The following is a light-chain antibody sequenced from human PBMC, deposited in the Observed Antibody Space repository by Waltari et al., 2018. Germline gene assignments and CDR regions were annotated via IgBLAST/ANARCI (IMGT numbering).Light chain of an antibody. V-gene: IGLV2-14*03. J-gene: IGLJ1*01. Sequence: QSALTQPASVSGSPGQSITISCGGSSNDVGGYNFVSWYQQHPGKAPKVIIYDVNNRPSGISSRCSGSKSDNTASLTISDLQTEDEADYYCGSYVNTRVLFVFGSGTKVTVL. CDR3: GSYVNTRVLFV. CDR1: SNDVGGYNF. CDR2: DVN.